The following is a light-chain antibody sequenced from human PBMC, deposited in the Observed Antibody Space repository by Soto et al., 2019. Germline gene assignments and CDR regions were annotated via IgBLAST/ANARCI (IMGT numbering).Light chain of an antibody. V-gene: IGLV2-14*03. Sequence: QSALTQPASVSGSPGQSITISCTGTSSDVGGYNYVSWYQQHPGKAPKLMIYDVSYRPSGVSNRFSGSKSGNTASLTISGVQAEDEADYSCSSYTSSTTLGVVFGGGTKLTVL. J-gene: IGLJ2*01. CDR1: SSDVGGYNY. CDR2: DVS. CDR3: SSYTSSTTLGVV.